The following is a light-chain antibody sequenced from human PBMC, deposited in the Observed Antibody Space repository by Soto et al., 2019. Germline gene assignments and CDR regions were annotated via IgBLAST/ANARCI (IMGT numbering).Light chain of an antibody. V-gene: IGLV1-51*01. Sequence: QSVLTQPPSVSAAPGKRVPISCPESSSTFGSNHVSWSQQFPGTAPKLLIYDNYKRPSGIPDRFSGSRSGTSATLGITGLQTGDEADYYCATWDSSLSVVVFGGGTKVTVL. CDR3: ATWDSSLSVVV. CDR2: DNY. J-gene: IGLJ2*01. CDR1: SSTFGSNH.